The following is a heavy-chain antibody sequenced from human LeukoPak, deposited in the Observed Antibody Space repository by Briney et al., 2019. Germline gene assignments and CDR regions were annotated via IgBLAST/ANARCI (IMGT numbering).Heavy chain of an antibody. Sequence: GASVKVSCKASGGTFSRYAISWVRQAPGQGLEWMGGIIPIFGTANYAQKFQGRVTITTDESTSTAYMELSSLRSEDTAVYYCARRSTERWLQRRGIDAFDIWGQGTMVTVSS. V-gene: IGHV1-69*05. D-gene: IGHD5-24*01. CDR1: GGTFSRYA. CDR3: ARRSTERWLQRRGIDAFDI. J-gene: IGHJ3*02. CDR2: IIPIFGTA.